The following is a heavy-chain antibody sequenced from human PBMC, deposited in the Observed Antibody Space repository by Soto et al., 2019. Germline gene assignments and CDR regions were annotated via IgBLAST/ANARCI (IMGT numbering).Heavy chain of an antibody. CDR2: IYPGDSDT. D-gene: IGHD1-26*01. Sequence: LKFAGMRSGNRFTSYWSGLVLQMPGKGREWMGIIYPGDSDTRYSPSFQGQVTISADKSISTAYLQWSSLKASDTAMYYCARHSSGSFYYYYYGMDACREGTTV. CDR3: ARHSSGSFYYYYYGMDA. V-gene: IGHV5-51*01. J-gene: IGHJ6*01. CDR1: GNRFTSYW.